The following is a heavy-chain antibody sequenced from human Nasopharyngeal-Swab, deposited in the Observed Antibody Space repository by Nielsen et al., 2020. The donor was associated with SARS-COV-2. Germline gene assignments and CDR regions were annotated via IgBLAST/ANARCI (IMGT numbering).Heavy chain of an antibody. V-gene: IGHV3-30*03. CDR2: ISYDGSKK. D-gene: IGHD2-2*01. Sequence: GGSLRLSCAASGFTFGYYGMHWVRQAPGKGLEWVAVISYDGSKKYYVDSVKGRLTISRDNSKNTLYLQMNSLRAEDTAVYYCAADIVVLPAVNLGDYYALDVWGPGTTVTVSS. CDR1: GFTFGYYG. CDR3: AADIVVLPAVNLGDYYALDV. J-gene: IGHJ6*02.